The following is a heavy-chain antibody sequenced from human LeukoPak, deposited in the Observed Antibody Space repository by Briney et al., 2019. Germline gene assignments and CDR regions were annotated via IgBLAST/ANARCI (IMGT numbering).Heavy chain of an antibody. J-gene: IGHJ4*02. D-gene: IGHD6-6*01. CDR1: GFTFSSYS. CDR3: AKDSYSSSSFDY. Sequence: PGGSLRLSCAASGFTFSSYSMNWVRQAPGKGLEWVSSISSSSSYIYYADSVKGRFTISRDNSKNTLYLQMNSLRAEDTAVYYCAKDSYSSSSFDYWGQGTLVTVSS. CDR2: ISSSSSYI. V-gene: IGHV3-21*01.